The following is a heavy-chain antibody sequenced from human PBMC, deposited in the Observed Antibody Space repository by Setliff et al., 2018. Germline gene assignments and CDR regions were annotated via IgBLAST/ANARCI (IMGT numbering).Heavy chain of an antibody. J-gene: IGHJ4*02. CDR1: GFTFNTFW. CDR3: ASATGY. Sequence: GESLKISCAASGFTFNTFWMTWVRQAPGKGLEWVANISPGGSEEYYLDSVKGRFTISRDNAKTSLYLLMNSLRADDTAVYFCASATGYWGQGILVTVSS. CDR2: ISPGGSEE. V-gene: IGHV3-7*01.